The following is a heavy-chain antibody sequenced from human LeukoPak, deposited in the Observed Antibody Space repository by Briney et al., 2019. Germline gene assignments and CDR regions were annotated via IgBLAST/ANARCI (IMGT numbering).Heavy chain of an antibody. CDR3: AGSVYTSGWNYFDY. Sequence: RSLRLSCAASGFTFSFYAMHWVRQAPGKGLEWVASISYDGSNQYYADSVKGRFTISRDNSRNTLYLQMNSLRAEDTAVYYCAGSVYTSGWNYFDYWGQGTLVTVSS. D-gene: IGHD6-19*01. CDR2: ISYDGSNQ. V-gene: IGHV3-30*04. J-gene: IGHJ4*02. CDR1: GFTFSFYA.